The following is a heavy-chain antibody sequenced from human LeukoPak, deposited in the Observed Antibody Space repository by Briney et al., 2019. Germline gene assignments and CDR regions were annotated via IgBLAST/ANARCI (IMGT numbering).Heavy chain of an antibody. CDR2: IYFSET. J-gene: IGHJ3*02. Sequence: SETLSLTCTVSGGSSSDTTYYWTWIRQPPGKGLEWIASIYFSETKYNPSLKSRATISGDTSKNQFSLKLSSVPAADTAVYYCASPSKLVISRGGFDIWGQGTVVTVSA. V-gene: IGHV4-39*01. CDR1: GGSSSDTTYY. CDR3: ASPSKLVISRGGFDI. D-gene: IGHD3-22*01.